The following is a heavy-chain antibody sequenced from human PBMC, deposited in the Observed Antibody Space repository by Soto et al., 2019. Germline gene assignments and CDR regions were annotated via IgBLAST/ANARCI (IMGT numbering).Heavy chain of an antibody. D-gene: IGHD3-16*01. J-gene: IGHJ4*02. CDR1: GGSLTSYP. CDR3: ARGWGLVS. V-gene: IGHV1-69*01. Sequence: QMEQSGAEVRKPGSSVKVSCKPSGGSLTSYPMAWVRQAPGQGFAWMGGIIPIHGTTEYAQKFQGRVTITADESTTIATLELTGLTSEDTAVYYCARGWGLVSWGQGTLVTVSS. CDR2: IIPIHGTT.